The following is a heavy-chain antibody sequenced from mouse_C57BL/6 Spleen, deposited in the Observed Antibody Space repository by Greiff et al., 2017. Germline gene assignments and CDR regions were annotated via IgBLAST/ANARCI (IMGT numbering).Heavy chain of an antibody. V-gene: IGHV5-17*01. J-gene: IGHJ4*01. D-gene: IGHD1-1*02. CDR2: ISSGSSTI. CDR3: ARYGHYYAMDY. CDR1: GFTFSDYG. Sequence: EVQLVESGGGLVKPGGSLKLSCAASGFTFSDYGMHWVRQAPEKGLEWVAYISSGSSTIYYADTVKGRFTISRDNAKNTLFLQMTSLRSEDTAMYYCARYGHYYAMDYWGQGTSVTVSS.